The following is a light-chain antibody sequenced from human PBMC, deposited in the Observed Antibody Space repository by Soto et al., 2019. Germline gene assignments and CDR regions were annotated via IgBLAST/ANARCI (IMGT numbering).Light chain of an antibody. V-gene: IGKV1-39*01. Sequence: DIQMTQSPSSLSASVGDTVTITCRASQSISSYLNWYQQKPGKAPKLXIYAASSLQSGVPSRFRGSGSGTDFTLTISSLQPEDFATYYCQQSYSTPSTFGQGTKGGYQ. CDR2: AAS. CDR3: QQSYSTPST. CDR1: QSISSY. J-gene: IGKJ1*01.